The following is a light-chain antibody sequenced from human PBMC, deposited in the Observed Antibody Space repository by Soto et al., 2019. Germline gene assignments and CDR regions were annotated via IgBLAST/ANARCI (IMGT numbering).Light chain of an antibody. Sequence: DIQMTQSPSTLSASVGERVTITCRASQSISTWLDWYQQKPGKAPKLLIYKASSLEGGVPSRFGGSGSGTLFNITISSLHPDDFATYYCQQYNTYPLTFGGGTTVDIK. CDR3: QQYNTYPLT. J-gene: IGKJ4*01. V-gene: IGKV1-5*03. CDR2: KAS. CDR1: QSISTW.